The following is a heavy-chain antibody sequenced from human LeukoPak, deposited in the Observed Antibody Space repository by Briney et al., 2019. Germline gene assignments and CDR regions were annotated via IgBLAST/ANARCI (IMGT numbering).Heavy chain of an antibody. D-gene: IGHD3-22*01. CDR2: INPNSGGT. CDR1: GCTFTGYY. V-gene: IGHV1-2*02. CDR3: ARDRKGTYYYDSSGYNLIDY. Sequence: ASVKVSCKASGCTFTGYYMHWVRQAPGQGLEWMGWINPNSGGTNYAQKFQGRVTMTRDTSISTAYMELSRLRSDDTAVYYCARDRKGTYYYDSSGYNLIDYWGQGTLVTVSS. J-gene: IGHJ4*02.